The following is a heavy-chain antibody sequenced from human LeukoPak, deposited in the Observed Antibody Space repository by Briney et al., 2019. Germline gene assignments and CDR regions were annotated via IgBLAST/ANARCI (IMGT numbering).Heavy chain of an antibody. CDR1: GFTFVGNA. CDR3: AKDISIGQQLLRGAFDI. V-gene: IGHV3-23*01. Sequence: GGSLRLSCAASGFTFVGNAVTWVRQAPGKGLEGVSTISGSGDTYYADSVKGRFTISRDDSKSTLSLQMNSLRAEDTALYYCAKDISIGQQLLRGAFDIWGQGTMVTVSS. D-gene: IGHD6-13*01. J-gene: IGHJ3*02. CDR2: ISGSGDT.